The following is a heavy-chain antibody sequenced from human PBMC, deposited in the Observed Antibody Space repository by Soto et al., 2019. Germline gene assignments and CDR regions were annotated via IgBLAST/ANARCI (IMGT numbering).Heavy chain of an antibody. D-gene: IGHD1-20*01. CDR2: ISSSSSYI. CDR3: ASLTGTTSGNYGMDV. CDR1: GFTFSSYS. V-gene: IGHV3-21*01. Sequence: GGSLRLSCAASGFTFSSYSMNWVRQSPGKGLEWVSSISSSSSYIYYADSVKGRFTISRDNAKNSLYLQMNSLRAEDTAVYYCASLTGTTSGNYGMDVWGQGTTVTVSS. J-gene: IGHJ6*02.